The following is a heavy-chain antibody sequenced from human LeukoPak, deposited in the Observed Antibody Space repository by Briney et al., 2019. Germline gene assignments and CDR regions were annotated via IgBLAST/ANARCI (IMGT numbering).Heavy chain of an antibody. CDR3: ARDNGGPDDY. V-gene: IGHV3-48*04. J-gene: IGHJ4*02. Sequence: GGSLRLSCAASGFTFDTYIMNWVRQAPGKGLEWISYISSSSSTIYYADSVKGRFTISRDNAHNSLYLQMNSLRAEDTAVYYCARDNGGPDDYWGQGTLVTVSS. CDR1: GFTFDTYI. D-gene: IGHD3-16*01. CDR2: ISSSSSTI.